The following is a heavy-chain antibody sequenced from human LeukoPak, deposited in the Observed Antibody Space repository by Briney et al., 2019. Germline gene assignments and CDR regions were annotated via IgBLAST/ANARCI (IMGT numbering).Heavy chain of an antibody. D-gene: IGHD5-12*01. CDR1: GYTYTSYY. V-gene: IGHV1-46*01. CDR3: ARDSGYDLRVLDYYGMDV. Sequence: ASVKVSCKASGYTYTSYYMHWVRQAPGQGLEWMGIINPSGGSTSYAQKFQGRVTMTRDTSTSAVYMELSSLRSEDTAVYYCARDSGYDLRVLDYYGMDVWGQGTTVTVSS. J-gene: IGHJ6*02. CDR2: INPSGGST.